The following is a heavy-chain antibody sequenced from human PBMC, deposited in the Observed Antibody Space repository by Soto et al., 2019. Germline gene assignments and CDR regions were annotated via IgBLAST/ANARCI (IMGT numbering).Heavy chain of an antibody. V-gene: IGHV3-53*01. CDR1: GFTVCSNY. Sequence: GGSLRLSCAASGFTVCSNYMSWVRQAPGKGLEWVSVIYSGGSTYYADSVKGRFTISRDNSKNTLYLQMNSLRAEDTAVYYCARSSNSIAAAGTGFDYWGQGTLVTVSS. J-gene: IGHJ4*02. CDR2: IYSGGST. D-gene: IGHD6-13*01. CDR3: ARSSNSIAAAGTGFDY.